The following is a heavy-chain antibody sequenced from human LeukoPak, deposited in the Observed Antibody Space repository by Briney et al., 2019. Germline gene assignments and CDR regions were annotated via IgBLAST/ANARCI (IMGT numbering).Heavy chain of an antibody. D-gene: IGHD2-2*01. J-gene: IGHJ4*02. CDR3: ARDGTSTDDY. CDR2: ISGNNDNP. Sequence: VASVKVSCKASGYTFSNFGISWVRQAPGQGLEWMGWISGNNDNPNYGQKFQGRLTVTIDSSTSTAYMELRNLRSDDTAVYYCARDGTSTDDYWGQGTLVTVSS. V-gene: IGHV1-18*01. CDR1: GYTFSNFG.